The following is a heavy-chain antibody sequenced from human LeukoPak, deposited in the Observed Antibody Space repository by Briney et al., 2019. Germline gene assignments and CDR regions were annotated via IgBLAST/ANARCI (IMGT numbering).Heavy chain of an antibody. CDR2: IYPSGST. J-gene: IGHJ4*02. D-gene: IGHD5/OR15-5a*01. CDR1: GVSFSNYY. CDR3: ARNSVYDIPY. Sequence: SETLSLTCTVSGVSFSNYYWSWIRQPAGQGLEWIGRIYPSGSTDYNPSLKSRVTISVDKSNNQFSLKLSSVTAADTAVYYCARNSVYDIPYWGQGTLVTVSS. V-gene: IGHV4-4*07.